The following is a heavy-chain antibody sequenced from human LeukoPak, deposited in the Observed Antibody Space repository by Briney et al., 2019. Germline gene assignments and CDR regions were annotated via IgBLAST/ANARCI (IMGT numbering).Heavy chain of an antibody. CDR2: IYYSGST. CDR3: ARDPDKYYYDSSGYV. J-gene: IGHJ4*02. V-gene: IGHV4-38-2*02. D-gene: IGHD3-22*01. CDR1: GYSISSGFY. Sequence: PSETLSLTCTVSGYSISSGFYWGWIRQPPGKGLEWIGSIYYSGSTYYNPSLKSRVTISVDTSKNQFSLKLSSVTAADTAVYYCARDPDKYYYDSSGYVWGQGTLVTVSS.